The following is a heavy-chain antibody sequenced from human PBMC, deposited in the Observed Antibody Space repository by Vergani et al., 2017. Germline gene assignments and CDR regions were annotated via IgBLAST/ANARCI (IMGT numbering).Heavy chain of an antibody. CDR2: ISAYNGNT. Sequence: QVQLVQSGAEVKKPGASVKVSCKASGYTFTSYGISWVRQAPGQGLEGMGWISAYNGNTNYAQKLQGRGTMTTDTSTITAYMELRSLISDDTAVYYCVRGKLGTGRFFDAFDIWGQGTMVTVSS. J-gene: IGHJ3*02. CDR3: VRGKLGTGRFFDAFDI. CDR1: GYTFTSYG. D-gene: IGHD3-16*01. V-gene: IGHV1-18*01.